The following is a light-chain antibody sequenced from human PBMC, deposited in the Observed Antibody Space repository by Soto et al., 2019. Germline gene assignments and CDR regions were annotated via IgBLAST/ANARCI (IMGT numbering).Light chain of an antibody. V-gene: IGLV2-14*01. CDR2: EVS. J-gene: IGLJ1*01. Sequence: QSVLTQPASVSGSPGQSITTSCTGTSSDVGGYKYVSWYQQHPGKAPKLMIYEVSNRPSGVSNRFSGSKSGNTASLTISGLQAEDEADYYCSSYTSSSTPYVFGTGTKVTVL. CDR1: SSDVGGYKY. CDR3: SSYTSSSTPYV.